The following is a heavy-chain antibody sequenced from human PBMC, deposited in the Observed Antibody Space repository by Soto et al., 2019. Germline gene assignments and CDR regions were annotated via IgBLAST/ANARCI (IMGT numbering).Heavy chain of an antibody. CDR3: ARILRYFDWLSEDNNWFDP. D-gene: IGHD3-9*01. CDR2: IYYSGST. V-gene: IGHV4-59*01. J-gene: IGHJ5*02. Sequence: PSGTLSLTCTVSGGSISSYYWSWIRQPPGKGLEWIGYIYYSGSTNYNPSLKSRVTISVDTSKNQFSLKLSSVTAADTAVYYCARILRYFDWLSEDNNWFDPWGQGTLVTVSS. CDR1: GGSISSYY.